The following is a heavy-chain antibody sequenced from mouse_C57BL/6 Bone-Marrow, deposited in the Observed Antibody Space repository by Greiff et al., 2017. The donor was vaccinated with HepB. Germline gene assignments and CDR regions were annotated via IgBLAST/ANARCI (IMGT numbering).Heavy chain of an antibody. CDR2: IYPRSGNT. Sequence: QVQLKESGAELARPGASVKLSCKASGYTFTSYGISWVKQRTGQGLEWIGEIYPRSGNTYYNEKFKGKATLTADKSSSTAYMELRSLTSADSAVYFCARGGTVVANYAMDYWGEGTSVTVSS. J-gene: IGHJ4*01. D-gene: IGHD1-1*01. V-gene: IGHV1-81*01. CDR1: GYTFTSYG. CDR3: ARGGTVVANYAMDY.